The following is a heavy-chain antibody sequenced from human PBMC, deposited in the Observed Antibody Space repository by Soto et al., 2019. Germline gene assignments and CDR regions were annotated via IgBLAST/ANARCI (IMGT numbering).Heavy chain of an antibody. D-gene: IGHD4-17*01. J-gene: IGHJ3*02. V-gene: IGHV3-48*01. CDR1: GFTFSSYS. CDR3: ARDTSTVTPYPYI. Sequence: PGGSLRLSCAASGFTFSSYSMNWVRQAPGKGLEWVSYISSSSSTIYYADSVKGRFTISRDNAKNSLYLQMNSLRAEDTAVYYCARDTSTVTPYPYIWGQGTMVTVSS. CDR2: ISSSSSTI.